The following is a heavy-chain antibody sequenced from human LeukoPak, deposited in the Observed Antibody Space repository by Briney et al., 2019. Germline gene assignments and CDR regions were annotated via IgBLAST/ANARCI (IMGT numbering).Heavy chain of an antibody. CDR2: ISYDGSNK. D-gene: IGHD4-23*01. CDR3: ARDHYGGYFDY. Sequence: GGSLRLSCAASGFTFSSYAMHWVRQAPGKGLEWVAVISYDGSNKYYADSVEGRFTISRDNSKNTLYLQMNSLRAEDTAVYYCARDHYGGYFDYWGQGTLVTVSS. CDR1: GFTFSSYA. V-gene: IGHV3-30-3*01. J-gene: IGHJ4*02.